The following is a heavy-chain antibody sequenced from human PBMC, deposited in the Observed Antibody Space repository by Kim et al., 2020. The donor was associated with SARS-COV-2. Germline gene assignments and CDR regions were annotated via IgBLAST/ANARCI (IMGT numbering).Heavy chain of an antibody. D-gene: IGHD2-15*01. CDR2: MNPNSGNT. CDR1: GYTFTTHD. J-gene: IGHJ4*02. V-gene: IGHV1-8*01. Sequence: ASVKVSCKASGYTFTTHDINWVRQATGQGPEWMGWMNPNSGNTGYAQKFQGRVTMTRNTSISTAYMELSSLRSEDTAVYYCARILAPSLRHLVYWEQRTLLT. CDR3: ARILAPSLRHLVY.